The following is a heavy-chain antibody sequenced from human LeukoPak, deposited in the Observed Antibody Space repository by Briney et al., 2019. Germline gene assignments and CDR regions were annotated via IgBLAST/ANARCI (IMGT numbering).Heavy chain of an antibody. Sequence: GGSLRLSCVASGFTFSSYWMTWVRQAPGKGLEWVSGMSGRGVSTYYADSVKGRFTISSDNSKNTLYLQMNSLRADDTAVYYCERGPDYGGPLRGQGTLVTVSP. CDR2: MSGRGVST. V-gene: IGHV3-23*01. D-gene: IGHD4-23*01. CDR3: ERGPDYGGPL. J-gene: IGHJ4*02. CDR1: GFTFSSYW.